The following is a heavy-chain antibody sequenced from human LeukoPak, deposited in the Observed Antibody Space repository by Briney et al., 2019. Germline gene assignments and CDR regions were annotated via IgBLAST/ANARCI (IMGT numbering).Heavy chain of an antibody. CDR3: ARDSYDFWSGYTVSY. D-gene: IGHD3-3*01. V-gene: IGHV1-2*02. CDR1: GYTFTGYY. J-gene: IGHJ4*02. Sequence: GASVKVSCKASGYTFTGYYMHWVRQAPGQGLEWMGWINPNSGGTNYAQKFQGRVTMTRDTSTSTAYMELSRLRSDDTAVYYCARDSYDFWSGYTVSYWGQGTLVTVSS. CDR2: INPNSGGT.